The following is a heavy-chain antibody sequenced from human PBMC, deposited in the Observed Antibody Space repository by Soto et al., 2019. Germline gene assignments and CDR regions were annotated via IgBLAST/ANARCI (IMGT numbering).Heavy chain of an antibody. V-gene: IGHV3-30*03. D-gene: IGHD2-15*01. J-gene: IGHJ5*02. Sequence: GGSLRLSCVASDFSFRNYGMHWVRQAPGKGLEWVADISYDGRNKYYAEYAAPVRGRFTISRDDSKNTLYLQMNSLKTEDTAVYYCTTDLWRIAVVVGSTGYFNPWGQGTPVTVSS. CDR3: TTDLWRIAVVVGSTGYFNP. CDR1: DFSFRNYG. CDR2: ISYDGRNK.